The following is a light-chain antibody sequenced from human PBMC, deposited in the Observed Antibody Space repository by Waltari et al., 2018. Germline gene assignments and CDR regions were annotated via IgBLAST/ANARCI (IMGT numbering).Light chain of an antibody. CDR2: EVS. CDR3: SSYTSSTPYV. CDR1: SSDVGGYNY. V-gene: IGLV2-14*01. Sequence: QSALTQPASVSGSPGQSITISCTGTSSDVGGYNYVSWYQQHPGKAPKLMIYEVSNRPSGVSNRFSGYKSCNTASLTISGLQAEDEADYYCSSYTSSTPYVFGTGTNVTVL. J-gene: IGLJ1*01.